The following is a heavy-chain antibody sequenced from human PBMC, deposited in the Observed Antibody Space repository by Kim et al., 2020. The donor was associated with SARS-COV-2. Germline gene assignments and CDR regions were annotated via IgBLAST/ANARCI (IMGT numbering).Heavy chain of an antibody. D-gene: IGHD3-9*01. J-gene: IGHJ4*02. CDR2: ISYDGSNK. CDR1: GFTFSSYG. Sequence: GGSLRLSCAASGFTFSSYGMHWVRQAPGKGLEWVAVISYDGSNKYYADSVKGRFTISRDNSKNTLYLQMNSLRAEDTAVYYCARGNYDIFDWLPRGDYWGQGTLVTVSS. CDR3: ARGNYDIFDWLPRGDY. V-gene: IGHV3-33*05.